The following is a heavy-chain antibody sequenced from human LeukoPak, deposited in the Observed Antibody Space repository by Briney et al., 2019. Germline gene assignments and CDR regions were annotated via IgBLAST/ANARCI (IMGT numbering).Heavy chain of an antibody. J-gene: IGHJ4*02. Sequence: ASVKVSCKASGYTFTSYGISWVRQAPGQGLEWMGWISAYNDNTDYAQKLQGRVTMTTDTSTSTAYMELRSLRSDDTVVYYGARCVGKGYSSGWYGDYWGQGTLVTVSS. D-gene: IGHD6-19*01. CDR2: ISAYNDNT. CDR3: ARCVGKGYSSGWYGDY. V-gene: IGHV1-18*01. CDR1: GYTFTSYG.